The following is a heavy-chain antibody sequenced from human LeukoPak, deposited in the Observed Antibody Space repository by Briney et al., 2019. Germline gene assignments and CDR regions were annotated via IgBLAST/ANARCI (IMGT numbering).Heavy chain of an antibody. D-gene: IGHD2-15*01. CDR3: TTGYCSGGSCYSSYFDY. CDR2: IKSKTDGGTT. Sequence: GGSLRLSCAASGLTFSNAWMSWVRQAPGKGLEWVGRIKSKTDGGTTDYAAPVKGRFTISRDDSKNTLYLQMNSLKTEDTAVYYCTTGYCSGGSCYSSYFDYWGQGTLVTVSS. V-gene: IGHV3-15*01. J-gene: IGHJ4*02. CDR1: GLTFSNAW.